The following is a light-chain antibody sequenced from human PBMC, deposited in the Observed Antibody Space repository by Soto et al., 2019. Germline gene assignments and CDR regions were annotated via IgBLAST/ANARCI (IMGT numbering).Light chain of an antibody. J-gene: IGKJ5*01. Sequence: EIVLTQSPATLSLSPGERATLSCRASQSVTRYLSWYQQKPGQAPRLLIDDASNRATGIPAEFSGSGSGTNFTLTISSLEAEDVAVYYCQQRSNWPITFGQGTRLE. CDR1: QSVTRY. V-gene: IGKV3-11*01. CDR3: QQRSNWPIT. CDR2: DAS.